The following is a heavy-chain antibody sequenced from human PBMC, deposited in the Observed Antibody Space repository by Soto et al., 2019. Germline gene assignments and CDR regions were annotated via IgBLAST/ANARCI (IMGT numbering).Heavy chain of an antibody. Sequence: QVQLQESGPGLVKPSDTLSLTCAVSGYSISSSNWWGWIRQPPGKGLEWIGYIYYSGTTYYNPSPKSRVTMSVATSKNQFSLRLTSVTAVDTAVYYCATREIQGPIDYWGQGTLVTVSS. D-gene: IGHD1-26*01. CDR3: ATREIQGPIDY. CDR1: GYSISSSNW. J-gene: IGHJ4*02. CDR2: IYYSGTT. V-gene: IGHV4-28*01.